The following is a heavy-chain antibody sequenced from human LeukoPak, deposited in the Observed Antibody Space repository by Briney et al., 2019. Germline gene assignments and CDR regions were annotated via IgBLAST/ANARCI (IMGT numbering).Heavy chain of an antibody. V-gene: IGHV4-34*01. CDR3: ARGLVWRFLLDSRRDSFDI. CDR1: GGSFSDYQ. Sequence: SDTLSLTCAVSGGSFSDYQWNWIRQSPGKGLEWLGEISHSGTTTYNPSLKRRVTISVDTSKNQFSLRLRSVTAADTAVYYCARGLVWRFLLDSRRDSFDIWGQGTTITVSS. J-gene: IGHJ3*02. D-gene: IGHD3-16*01. CDR2: ISHSGTT.